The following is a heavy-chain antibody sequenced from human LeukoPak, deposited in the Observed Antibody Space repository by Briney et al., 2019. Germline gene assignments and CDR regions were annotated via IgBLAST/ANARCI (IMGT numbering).Heavy chain of an antibody. Sequence: PGGSLRLSCAASGFTFSSYAMHWVRQAPGKGLEWVAVISYDGSNKYYADSVKGRFTISRDNSKNTLYLQMNSLRAGDTAIYYCAKRPLKTYHVPATALPFDYWGQGTLVTVSS. V-gene: IGHV3-30*04. CDR3: AKRPLKTYHVPATALPFDY. D-gene: IGHD1-14*01. CDR2: ISYDGSNK. J-gene: IGHJ4*02. CDR1: GFTFSSYA.